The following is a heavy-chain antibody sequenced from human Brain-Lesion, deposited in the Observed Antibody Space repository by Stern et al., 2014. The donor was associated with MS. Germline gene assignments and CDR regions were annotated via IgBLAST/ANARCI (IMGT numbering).Heavy chain of an antibody. D-gene: IGHD1-26*01. CDR3: ARHDSVPRPSQLYSARDRGPGYFDY. Sequence: VQLLESGPGLVKPSETLSLTCTVSGGSISSSTYYWAWIRQPPGKGLEWIGNIYYSGFTYYNPSLRSRFPIPVDMSKNQFSLKLSSVTAADTAIYYCARHDSVPRPSQLYSARDRGPGYFDYWGQGTLVTVSS. CDR1: GGSISSSTYY. J-gene: IGHJ4*02. V-gene: IGHV4-39*01. CDR2: IYYSGFT.